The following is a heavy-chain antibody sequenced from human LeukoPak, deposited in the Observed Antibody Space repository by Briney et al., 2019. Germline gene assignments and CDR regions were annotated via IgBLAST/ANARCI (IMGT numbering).Heavy chain of an antibody. Sequence: SQTLSLTCTVSGGSISSGTYYWSWIRQPAGKGLEWIGRIYTSGSTNYNPSLKSRVTISVDTSKNQFSLKLSSVTAADTAVYYCARDHYDYVWGSYRYSDYWGQGTLVTVSS. D-gene: IGHD3-16*02. CDR2: IYTSGST. J-gene: IGHJ4*02. CDR3: ARDHYDYVWGSYRYSDY. V-gene: IGHV4-61*02. CDR1: GGSISSGTYY.